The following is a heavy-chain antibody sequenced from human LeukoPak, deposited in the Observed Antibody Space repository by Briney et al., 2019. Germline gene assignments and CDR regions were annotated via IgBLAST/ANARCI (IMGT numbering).Heavy chain of an antibody. D-gene: IGHD3-3*01. CDR3: ARHVGYYDFWSGYSAYFDY. V-gene: IGHV4-39*01. CDR2: IYYSGST. CDR1: GGSISSSSYY. Sequence: PSETLSLTCTVSGGSISSSSYYWDWIRQPPGKVLEWIGSIYYSGSTYYNPSLKSRVTISVDTSKNQFSLKLSSVTAADTAVYYCARHVGYYDFWSGYSAYFDYWGQGTLVTVSS. J-gene: IGHJ4*02.